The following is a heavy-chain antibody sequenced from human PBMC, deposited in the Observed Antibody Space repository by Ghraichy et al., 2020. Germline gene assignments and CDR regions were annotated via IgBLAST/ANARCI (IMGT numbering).Heavy chain of an antibody. CDR3: ARGEWSFRGKYFDY. Sequence: GGSLRLSCAASGFTFSSYWMSWVRQAPGKGLEWVANIKQDGSEKYYVDSVKGRFTISRDNAKNSLYLQMNSLRAEDTAVYYCARGEWSFRGKYFDYWGQGTLVTVSS. CDR1: GFTFSSYW. D-gene: IGHD3-10*01. J-gene: IGHJ4*02. V-gene: IGHV3-7*01. CDR2: IKQDGSEK.